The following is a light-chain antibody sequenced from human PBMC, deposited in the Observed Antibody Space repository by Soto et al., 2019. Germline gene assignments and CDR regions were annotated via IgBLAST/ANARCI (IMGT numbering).Light chain of an antibody. J-gene: IGKJ5*01. CDR1: ESVSSN. V-gene: IGKV3-20*01. Sequence: VMAQSPATLSVSPGERATLSCRASESVSSNLAWYQQKPGQAPRLLIYGASSRATGIPDRFSGSGSGTDFTLTISRLEPEDFAVYYCQQYGSSPMTFGQGTRLEIK. CDR2: GAS. CDR3: QQYGSSPMT.